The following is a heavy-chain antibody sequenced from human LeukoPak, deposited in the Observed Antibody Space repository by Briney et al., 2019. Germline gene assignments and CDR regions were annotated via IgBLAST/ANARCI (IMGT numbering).Heavy chain of an antibody. Sequence: GGSLRLSCAASGFTFSSYGMSWVRQAPGKGLEWVSAISGSGGSTYYADSVKGRFTISRDNSKNTLYLQMNSLRAEDTAVYYCVKNPQLNPNWFDPWGQGTLVTVSS. CDR1: GFTFSSYG. V-gene: IGHV3-23*01. J-gene: IGHJ5*02. D-gene: IGHD1-14*01. CDR3: VKNPQLNPNWFDP. CDR2: ISGSGGST.